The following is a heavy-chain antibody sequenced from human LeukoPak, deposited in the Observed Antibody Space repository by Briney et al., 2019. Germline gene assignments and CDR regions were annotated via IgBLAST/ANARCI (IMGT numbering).Heavy chain of an antibody. CDR2: ISSSSSTI. CDR3: ARGGGGSSSWYFDY. J-gene: IGHJ4*02. CDR1: GFTFSSYS. D-gene: IGHD6-13*01. V-gene: IGHV3-48*01. Sequence: GGSLRLSCAASGFTFSSYSMNWVRQAPGKGLEWVSYISSSSSTIYYADSVKGRFTISRDNSKNTLYLQMNNLRAEDTAVYYCARGGGGSSSWYFDYWGQGTLVTVSS.